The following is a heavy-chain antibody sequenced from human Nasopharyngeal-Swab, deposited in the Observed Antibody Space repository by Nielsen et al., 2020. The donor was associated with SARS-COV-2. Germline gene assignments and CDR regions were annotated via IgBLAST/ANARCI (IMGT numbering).Heavy chain of an antibody. CDR2: SRVKANSYSA. D-gene: IGHD3-9*01. J-gene: IGHJ4*02. CDR1: GFNLGDYY. V-gene: IGHV3-72*01. CDR3: ARVGICYNDWCGSYDR. Sequence: SLILSFLASGFNLGDYYMDWVRQAPGKGLEWLGHSRVKANSYSAEYAASVTGRFTFSREESRNLLYLQMNSLTTEDTAVYYCARVGICYNDWCGSYDRWGQGTLVTVSS.